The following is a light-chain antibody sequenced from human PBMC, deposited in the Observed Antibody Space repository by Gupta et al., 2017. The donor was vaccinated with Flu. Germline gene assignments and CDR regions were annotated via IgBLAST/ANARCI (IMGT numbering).Light chain of an antibody. V-gene: IGKV3-11*01. CDR3: QQRSNWPPKWT. Sequence: EIVLTQSPATLSLSPGERATLSCRASQSVSSYIAWYQQKPGQAPRLRIYDASNTATGIPARFSGSGSGTDFALTINSLGPEDFAVYYCQQRSNWPPKWTFGQGTKVEIK. CDR2: DAS. J-gene: IGKJ1*01. CDR1: QSVSSY.